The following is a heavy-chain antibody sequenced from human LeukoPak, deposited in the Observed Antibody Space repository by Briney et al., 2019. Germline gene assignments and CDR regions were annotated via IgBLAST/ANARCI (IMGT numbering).Heavy chain of an antibody. CDR2: IYPGDSDT. CDR1: GYSFTSYW. Sequence: GESLKISCEGSGYSFTSYWIGWVRQMPGKGLEWMGIIYPGDSDTRYSPSFQGQVTISADKSISTAYLQWSSLKASDTAMYYCARQRSDYGGNPLRRAFDIWGQGTMVTVSS. D-gene: IGHD4-23*01. CDR3: ARQRSDYGGNPLRRAFDI. V-gene: IGHV5-51*01. J-gene: IGHJ3*02.